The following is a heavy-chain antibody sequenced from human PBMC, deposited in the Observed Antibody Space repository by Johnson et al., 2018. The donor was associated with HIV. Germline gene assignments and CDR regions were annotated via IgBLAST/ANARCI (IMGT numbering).Heavy chain of an antibody. Sequence: VQLVESGGGVVRPGGSLRLSCAASGFTFDDYGMNWVRQAPGKGLEWVSGINWNGGSTGYADSVKGRFTISRDNAKNSLYLQMNSLRAEDTALYYCARDWAAVGRVGGRYAFDIWGQGTMVTVSS. D-gene: IGHD6-13*01. CDR1: GFTFDDYG. V-gene: IGHV3-20*04. CDR2: INWNGGST. CDR3: ARDWAAVGRVGGRYAFDI. J-gene: IGHJ3*02.